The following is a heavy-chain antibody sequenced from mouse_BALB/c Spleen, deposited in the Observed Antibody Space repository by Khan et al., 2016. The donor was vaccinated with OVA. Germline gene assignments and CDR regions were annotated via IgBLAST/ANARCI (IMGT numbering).Heavy chain of an antibody. CDR1: GYTFTTYW. V-gene: IGHV1-7*01. CDR3: ARERIDY. J-gene: IGHJ2*01. Sequence: QVQLQQSGAELAKPGASVKMSCKASGYTFTTYWMHWVKQRPGQGLEWIGYINPTSGYTDYNQKFKDKATLTADKSSSTAYMQISSLTSDDSAVYYIARERIDYWGQGTTLTVSS. CDR2: INPTSGYT.